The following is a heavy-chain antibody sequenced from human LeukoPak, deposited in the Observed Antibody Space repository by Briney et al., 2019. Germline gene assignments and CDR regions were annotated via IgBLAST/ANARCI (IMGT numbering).Heavy chain of an antibody. CDR3: ARVTTVTNWFDP. D-gene: IGHD4-17*01. CDR2: IYSGGST. J-gene: IGHJ5*02. CDR1: GFTVSSNY. V-gene: IGHV3-53*01. Sequence: GGSLRLSCAASGFTVSSNYMSWVRQAPGKGLDWVSVIYSGGSTYYADSVKGRFTISRDNSKNTLYLQMNSLRAEGTAVYYCARVTTVTNWFDPWGQGTLVTVSS.